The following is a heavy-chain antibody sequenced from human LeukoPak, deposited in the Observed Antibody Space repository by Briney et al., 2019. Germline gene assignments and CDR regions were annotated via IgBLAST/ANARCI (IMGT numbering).Heavy chain of an antibody. CDR3: ARETGSAVGSTDFDY. J-gene: IGHJ4*02. CDR2: ISYDGSNK. D-gene: IGHD4-17*01. V-gene: IGHV3-30-3*01. Sequence: PGGSLRLSCAASGFAFSSYAIHWVRQAPGKGLEWVAVISYDGSNKYYADSVKGRFTISRDNSKNTLYLQMNSLRAEDTAVYYCARETGSAVGSTDFDYWGQGTLVTVPS. CDR1: GFAFSSYA.